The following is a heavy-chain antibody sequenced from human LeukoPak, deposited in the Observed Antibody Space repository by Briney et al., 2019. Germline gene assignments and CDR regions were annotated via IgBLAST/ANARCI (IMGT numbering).Heavy chain of an antibody. J-gene: IGHJ4*02. CDR3: ARGVEPLAANTLAY. D-gene: IGHD1-14*01. CDR1: GFTVITND. Sequence: GGSLRLSCAASGFTVITNDMTWVRRAPGKGLEWVSVLYSDGNTKYADSVQGRFTISRDNSKHTLYLEMNSLSPDDTAVYYCARGVEPLAANTLAYWGQGTLVTVSS. V-gene: IGHV3-53*01. CDR2: LYSDGNT.